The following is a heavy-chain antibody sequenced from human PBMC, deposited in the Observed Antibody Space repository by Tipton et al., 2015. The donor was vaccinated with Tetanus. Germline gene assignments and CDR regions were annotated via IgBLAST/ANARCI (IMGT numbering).Heavy chain of an antibody. CDR2: VFYTGIT. Sequence: TLSLTCTVSGGSISSSSYYWGWIRQPPGKGLECIGYVFYTGITNYNPPFESRVTMSVDTSKNQISLKLRSVTAADTAVYYCARYHCTGTTCQHLDHWGQGTLVTVSS. D-gene: IGHD2-8*02. J-gene: IGHJ4*01. CDR1: GGSISSSSYY. V-gene: IGHV4-61*05. CDR3: ARYHCTGTTCQHLDH.